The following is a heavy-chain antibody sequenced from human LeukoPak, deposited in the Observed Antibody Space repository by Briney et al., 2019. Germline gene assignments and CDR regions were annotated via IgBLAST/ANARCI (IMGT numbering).Heavy chain of an antibody. V-gene: IGHV1-2*02. D-gene: IGHD6-19*01. CDR1: GYTFTGYY. CDR3: ARSSGWKYNIDY. Sequence: ASVKVSCKASGYTFTGYYMHWVRQAPGQGLEWMGWINPNSGGTNYAQKFQGRVTMTRGTSISTAYMELSRLRSDDTAMYYCARSSGWKYNIDYWGQGTLVTVSS. CDR2: INPNSGGT. J-gene: IGHJ4*02.